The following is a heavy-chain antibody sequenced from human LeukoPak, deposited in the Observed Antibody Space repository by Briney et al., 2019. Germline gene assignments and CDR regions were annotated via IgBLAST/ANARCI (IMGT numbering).Heavy chain of an antibody. CDR1: EGPFSSYA. J-gene: IGHJ3*02. D-gene: IGHD2-2*01. CDR3: ARRSNYAGYAFDI. Sequence: ASVKVSCKASEGPFSSYAISWVRQAPGLGLEWLGVIIPIIGTASYAQKFQGRVTITADKSTSTAYMELSSLRSEDTAVYYCARRSNYAGYAFDIWGQGTMVTVSS. CDR2: IIPIIGTA. V-gene: IGHV1-69*06.